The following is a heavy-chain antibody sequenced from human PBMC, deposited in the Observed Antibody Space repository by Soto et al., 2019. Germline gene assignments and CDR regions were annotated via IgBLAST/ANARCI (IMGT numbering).Heavy chain of an antibody. J-gene: IGHJ6*02. CDR2: MNPNSGNT. CDR1: GYTFTSYD. CDR3: ARERTGTTSMDV. Sequence: SVKVSCKASGYTFTSYDINWVRQATGQGLEWMGWMNPNSGNTGYAQKFQGRVTMTRNTSISTAYMELSSLRSEGTAVYYCARERTGTTSMDVWGQGTTVTVSS. D-gene: IGHD1-1*01. V-gene: IGHV1-8*01.